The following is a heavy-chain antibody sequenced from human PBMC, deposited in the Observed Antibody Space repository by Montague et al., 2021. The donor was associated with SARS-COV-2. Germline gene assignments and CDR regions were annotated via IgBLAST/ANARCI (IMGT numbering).Heavy chain of an antibody. D-gene: IGHD6-13*01. V-gene: IGHV4-59*01. Sequence: SETLSLTCTVSGASISRYSWTWIRQPPGKGLEWIGYIYNSGRTNYNPSRTGRVTISVDTSKNQFSLKLSSVAAADTAVYYCARVGRGSSWYEVAFDIWGQGTMVTVSS. CDR1: GASISRYS. CDR3: ARVGRGSSWYEVAFDI. J-gene: IGHJ3*02. CDR2: IYNSGRT.